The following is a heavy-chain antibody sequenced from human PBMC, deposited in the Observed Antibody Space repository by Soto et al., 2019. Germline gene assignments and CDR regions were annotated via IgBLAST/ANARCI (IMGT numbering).Heavy chain of an antibody. CDR2: MSNDGSST. V-gene: IGHV3-74*01. D-gene: IGHD3-16*01. CDR3: GRGGSDAYYRTLDI. CDR1: GFTFSSYW. J-gene: IGHJ3*02. Sequence: EVQLVESGGGLVQPGGSLRLSCTASGFTFSSYWMHWVRQAPGKGLVWVSRMSNDGSSTTHADSVKGRFTISRDNAKNTLYLQMHSLRDEDTSVYYCGRGGSDAYYRTLDIWGQGTMVTVSS.